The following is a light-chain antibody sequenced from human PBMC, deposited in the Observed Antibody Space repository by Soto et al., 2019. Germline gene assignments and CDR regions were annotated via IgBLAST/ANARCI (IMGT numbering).Light chain of an antibody. V-gene: IGKV3D-15*01. Sequence: EIVLTQSPGTLCLSPGERATLSCRASQSVSSFFALYQQKPGQSPRLLIYDASNRASGIPARFTGSGSGTEFTLTISSLQSEDFAVYYCQQYNNWPGTFGQGTKVDIK. CDR3: QQYNNWPGT. J-gene: IGKJ1*01. CDR1: QSVSSF. CDR2: DAS.